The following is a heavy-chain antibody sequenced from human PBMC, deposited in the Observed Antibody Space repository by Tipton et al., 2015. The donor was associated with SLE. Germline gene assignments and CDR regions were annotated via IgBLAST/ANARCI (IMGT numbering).Heavy chain of an antibody. CDR2: IYTSGST. CDR1: GGSISSSSTYY. Sequence: LRLSCTVSGGSISSSSTYYWDWIRQPAGKGLEWIGRIYTSGSTNYNPSLKSRVTISVDTSKNQFSLKLSSVTAADTAVYYCAREEARGFWGGLVDYWGQGTLVTVSS. V-gene: IGHV4-61*02. CDR3: AREEARGFWGGLVDY. J-gene: IGHJ4*02. D-gene: IGHD3-16*01.